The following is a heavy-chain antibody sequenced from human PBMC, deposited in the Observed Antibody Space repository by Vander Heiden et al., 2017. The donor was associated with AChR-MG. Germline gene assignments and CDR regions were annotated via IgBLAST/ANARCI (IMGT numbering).Heavy chain of an antibody. J-gene: IGHJ4*02. V-gene: IGHV1-46*03. Sequence: QVQLVQSGAEVTKPGASLKVSCMTSGFTFTNYHIHWVRPAPGYGLEWLGTIIPSLDTTHYAQKFQGRVRMTRDTSTKTVYMDMTSLIPEDTAVYFCARELTGSFYFDFWGQGSLVTVSS. CDR1: GFTFTNYH. CDR3: ARELTGSFYFDF. D-gene: IGHD1-26*01. CDR2: IIPSLDTT.